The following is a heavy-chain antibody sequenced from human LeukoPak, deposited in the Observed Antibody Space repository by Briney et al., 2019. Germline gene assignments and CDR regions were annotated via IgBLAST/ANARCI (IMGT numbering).Heavy chain of an antibody. D-gene: IGHD6-13*01. CDR1: GFTFSSYE. J-gene: IGHJ4*02. CDR2: ITSSGSTI. Sequence: PGGSLRLSCAASGFTFSSYEMNWVRQAPGKGLEWVSYITSSGSTIYYADSVKGRFTISRDNAKNSLYLQMNSLKAEDTAVYYYAREPLGIAAAVGDYWGQGTLVTVSS. CDR3: AREPLGIAAAVGDY. V-gene: IGHV3-48*03.